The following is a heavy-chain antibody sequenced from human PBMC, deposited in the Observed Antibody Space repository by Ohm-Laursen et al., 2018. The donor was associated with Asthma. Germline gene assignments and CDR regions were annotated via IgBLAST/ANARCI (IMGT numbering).Heavy chain of an antibody. D-gene: IGHD2/OR15-2a*01. J-gene: IGHJ5*02. Sequence: SQTLSLTCAVSGGSISSGGYSWSWIRQPPGKGLEWIGYIYHSGSTYYNPSLKSRVTISVDRSKNQFSLKLSSASAADTAVYYFARGVVSRTTPNWFDPWGQGTLVTVSS. CDR1: GGSISSGGYS. CDR2: IYHSGST. V-gene: IGHV4-30-2*02. CDR3: ARGVVSRTTPNWFDP.